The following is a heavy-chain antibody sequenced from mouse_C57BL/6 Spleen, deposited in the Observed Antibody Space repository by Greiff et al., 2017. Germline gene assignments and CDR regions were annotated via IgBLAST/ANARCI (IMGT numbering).Heavy chain of an antibody. Sequence: EVKLVESGGGLVKPGGSLKLSCAASGFTFSSYAMSWVRQTPEKRLEWVATISDGGSYTYYPDNVKGRFTISRDNAKNNLYLQMSNLKSEDTAMYYCAREGTQLRLRGFAYWGQGTLVTVSA. D-gene: IGHD3-2*02. J-gene: IGHJ3*01. V-gene: IGHV5-4*01. CDR2: ISDGGSYT. CDR1: GFTFSSYA. CDR3: AREGTQLRLRGFAY.